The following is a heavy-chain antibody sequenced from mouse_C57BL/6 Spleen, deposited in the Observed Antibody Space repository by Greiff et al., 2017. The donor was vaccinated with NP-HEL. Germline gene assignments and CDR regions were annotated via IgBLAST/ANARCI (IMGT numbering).Heavy chain of an antibody. CDR3: ARGGGWLLYWYFDV. D-gene: IGHD2-3*01. CDR2: IYPGSGST. Sequence: VQLQQPGAELVKPGASVKMSCKASGYTFTSYWITWVKQRPGQGLEWIGDIYPGSGSTNYNEKFKSKATLTVDTSSSTAYMQLSSLTSEDSAVYYCARGGGWLLYWYFDVWGTGTTVTVSS. V-gene: IGHV1-55*01. J-gene: IGHJ1*03. CDR1: GYTFTSYW.